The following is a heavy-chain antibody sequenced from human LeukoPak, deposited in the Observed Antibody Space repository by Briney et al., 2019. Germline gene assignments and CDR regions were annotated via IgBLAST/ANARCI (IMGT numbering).Heavy chain of an antibody. D-gene: IGHD1-14*01. Sequence: SVKVSCKASGGTFSSYAISWVRQAPGQGLEWMGGIIPIFGTANYAQKFQGRVTITADESTSTAYMELSSLRSEDTAVYYCAREGLTGYYFDYWGQGTLVTVSS. CDR2: IIPIFGTA. CDR3: AREGLTGYYFDY. V-gene: IGHV1-69*13. J-gene: IGHJ4*02. CDR1: GGTFSSYA.